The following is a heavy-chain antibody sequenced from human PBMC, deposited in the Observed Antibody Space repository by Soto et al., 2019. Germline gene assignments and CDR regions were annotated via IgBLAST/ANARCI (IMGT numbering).Heavy chain of an antibody. CDR1: GYTFTSYA. CDR2: INAGNGNT. J-gene: IGHJ4*02. D-gene: IGHD2-21*02. Sequence: APVKVSCKASGYTFTSYAMHWVRQAPGQRLEWMGWINAGNGNTKYSQKFQGRVTITRDTSASTAYMELSSLRSEDTAVYYCARSIVVVTALDYWGQGNLVTVS. V-gene: IGHV1-3*01. CDR3: ARSIVVVTALDY.